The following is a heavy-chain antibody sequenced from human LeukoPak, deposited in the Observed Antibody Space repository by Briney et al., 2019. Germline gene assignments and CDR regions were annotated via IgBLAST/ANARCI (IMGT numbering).Heavy chain of an antibody. CDR3: ARVTRSVVADY. Sequence: GGSLRLSCVASGFTFSSYAMHWVRQAPGKGLEWVAVISYDGSNKYYADSVKGRFTISRDNSKNTLYLQMNSLRAEDTAVYYCARVTRSVVADYWGQGTLVTVSS. V-gene: IGHV3-30*04. J-gene: IGHJ4*02. CDR1: GFTFSSYA. CDR2: ISYDGSNK. D-gene: IGHD1-14*01.